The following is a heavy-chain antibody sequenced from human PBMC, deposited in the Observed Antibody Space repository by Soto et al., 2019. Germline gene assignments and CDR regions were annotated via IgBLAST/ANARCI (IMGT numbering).Heavy chain of an antibody. CDR2: INHSGST. CDR3: ARTTVTTDYYDSMDV. J-gene: IGHJ6*03. Sequence: PSETLSLTCAVYGGSFSGYYWSWIRQPPGKGLEWIGEINHSGSTNYNPSLKSRVTISVDTSKNQCAVKLSSVTGADTAVYSCARTTVTTDYYDSMDVWGKGTTVTVSS. V-gene: IGHV4-34*01. D-gene: IGHD4-17*01. CDR1: GGSFSGYY.